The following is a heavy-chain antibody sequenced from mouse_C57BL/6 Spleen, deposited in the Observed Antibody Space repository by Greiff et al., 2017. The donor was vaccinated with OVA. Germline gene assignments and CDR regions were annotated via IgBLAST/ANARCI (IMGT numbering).Heavy chain of an antibody. CDR2: IDPETGGT. J-gene: IGHJ4*01. D-gene: IGHD1-1*01. V-gene: IGHV1-15*01. Sequence: QVQLQQSGAELVRPGASVTLSCKASGYTFTDYEMHWVKQTPVHGLEWIGAIDPETGGTAYNQKFKGKAILTADKSSSTAYMELRSLTSEDSAVYYCTRSPGGSSYYYAMDYWGQGTSVTVSS. CDR1: GYTFTDYE. CDR3: TRSPGGSSYYYAMDY.